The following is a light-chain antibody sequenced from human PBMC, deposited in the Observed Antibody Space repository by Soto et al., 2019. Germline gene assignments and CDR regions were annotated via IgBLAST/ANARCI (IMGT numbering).Light chain of an antibody. V-gene: IGLV2-8*01. J-gene: IGLJ2*01. Sequence: QSALTQPPSASGSPGQSVTISCTGTTSDVGADDSVSWYQQHPGKAPKVMIFEVNKRPSGVPDRFSGSKSGNTASLTVSGLQPEDEADYFCSSSAGNNNVLFGGGTKLTVL. CDR3: SSSAGNNNVL. CDR2: EVN. CDR1: TSDVGADDS.